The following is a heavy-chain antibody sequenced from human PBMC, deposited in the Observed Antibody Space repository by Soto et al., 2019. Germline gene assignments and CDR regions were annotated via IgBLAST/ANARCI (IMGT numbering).Heavy chain of an antibody. CDR2: IDYSGST. D-gene: IGHD3-3*01. J-gene: IGHJ4*02. Sequence: SETLSLTCAVYGGSFSGYYWGWIRQPPGKGLEWVGSIDYSGSTYYNPSLKSRVTISVDTSKNHFSLRLSSVTAADTAVYYCARPRRSGYHPAFDYWGQGTLVTVSS. CDR3: ARPRRSGYHPAFDY. V-gene: IGHV4-39*02. CDR1: GGSFSGYY.